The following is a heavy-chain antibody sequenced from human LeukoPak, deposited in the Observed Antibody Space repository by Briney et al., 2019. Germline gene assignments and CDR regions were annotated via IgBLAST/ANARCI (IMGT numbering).Heavy chain of an antibody. Sequence: GGSLRLSCAASDFTFSSYEMNWVRQAPGKGLEWVSYISGSGRTIYYADSVKGRFTISRDNAKNSLYLRMNSLRAEDTAVYYCARLPKGSGYLDYWGQGTLVTVSS. CDR1: DFTFSSYE. CDR2: ISGSGRTI. CDR3: ARLPKGSGYLDY. D-gene: IGHD6-25*01. J-gene: IGHJ4*02. V-gene: IGHV3-48*03.